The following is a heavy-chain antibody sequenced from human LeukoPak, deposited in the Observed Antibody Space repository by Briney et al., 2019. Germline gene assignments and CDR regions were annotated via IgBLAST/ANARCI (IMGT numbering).Heavy chain of an antibody. CDR2: ISGSGGST. V-gene: IGHV3-23*01. J-gene: IGHJ4*02. CDR1: GFTFSSYA. CDR3: AKDRSCTNDICHGDFDY. D-gene: IGHD2-8*01. Sequence: GGSLRLSCAASGFTFSSYAVSWVRQAPGKGLEWVSSISGSGGSTYSADSVKGRFTIYRDNSKNTLYLQMNSLGAEDTALYYCAKDRSCTNDICHGDFDYWGQGTLVTVSS.